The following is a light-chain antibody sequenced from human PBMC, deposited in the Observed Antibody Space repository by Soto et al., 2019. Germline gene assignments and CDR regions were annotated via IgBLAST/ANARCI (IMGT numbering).Light chain of an antibody. CDR1: QDIANY. V-gene: IGKV1-27*01. J-gene: IGKJ3*01. CDR3: QSYNTAPFT. CDR2: AAS. Sequence: DIQMTQSPSSLSASVGDRVTITCRSSQDIANYLAWYQQKPGKVPKLLIYAASTFHSAVPSRFSGSGSGTHFTLTISSLQPEDVATYYCQSYNTAPFTFGPGTRVDLK.